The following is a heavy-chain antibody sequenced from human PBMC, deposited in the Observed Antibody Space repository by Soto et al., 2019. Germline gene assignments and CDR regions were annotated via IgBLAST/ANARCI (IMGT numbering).Heavy chain of an antibody. CDR2: IYYSGST. Sequence: SETLSLTCIVSGDSISSSSYYWGWIRQPPGKGLEWIGSIYYSGSTNYNPSLKSRVTISVDTSKNQFSLKLNSMTAADTAVYYCARHNYGSGSTYFDYWGQGTLVSVSA. CDR3: ARHNYGSGSTYFDY. D-gene: IGHD3-10*01. J-gene: IGHJ4*02. CDR1: GDSISSSSYY. V-gene: IGHV4-39*01.